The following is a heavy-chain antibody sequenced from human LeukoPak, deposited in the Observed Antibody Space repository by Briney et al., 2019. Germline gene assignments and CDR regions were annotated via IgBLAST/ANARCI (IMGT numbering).Heavy chain of an antibody. V-gene: IGHV3-43*02. J-gene: IGHJ4*02. Sequence: GGSLRLSCATSGFTFDDYAFHWVRQVRGKGLEWVSLISRDGGTTSYGDSVKGRFTISRDNSKNSLYMQMNSLKTEDSALYYCTKDFSGSYENWGQGTLVTVSS. D-gene: IGHD3-10*01. CDR2: ISRDGGTT. CDR1: GFTFDDYA. CDR3: TKDFSGSYEN.